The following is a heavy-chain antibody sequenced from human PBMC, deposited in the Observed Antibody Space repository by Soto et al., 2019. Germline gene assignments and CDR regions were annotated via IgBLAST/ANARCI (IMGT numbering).Heavy chain of an antibody. J-gene: IGHJ5*02. V-gene: IGHV1-18*04. CDR3: AINYKYYYDSSGYWFDP. CDR1: GYTFTSYG. D-gene: IGHD3-22*01. CDR2: ISPYNDNT. Sequence: ASVKVSCKASGYTFTSYGISWLRRAPGQGLEWIGWISPYNDNTSYPQKRQGRGTMTTDTATSTVYMELRILRSDDTAVYYCAINYKYYYDSSGYWFDPWGQGTLVTV.